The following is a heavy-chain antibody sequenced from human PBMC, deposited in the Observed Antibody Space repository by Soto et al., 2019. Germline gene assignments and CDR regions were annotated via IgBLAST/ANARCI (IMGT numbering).Heavy chain of an antibody. CDR2: IYKLETT. J-gene: IGHJ4*02. V-gene: IGHV4-30-2*06. CDR1: GVTMSYGGYS. Sequence: SETLSLTCTASGVTMSYGGYSWRWIRQSPGKGLEWLGYIYKLETTYYKPSYKSRITVYIERSRNQFSLSVRSMTAADKAVYYCARGGGYDSFDFWGQGIQVTVSS. CDR3: ARGGGYDSFDF. D-gene: IGHD2-15*01.